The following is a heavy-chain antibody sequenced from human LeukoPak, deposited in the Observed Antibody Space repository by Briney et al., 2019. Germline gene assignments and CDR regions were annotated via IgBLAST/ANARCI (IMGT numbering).Heavy chain of an antibody. J-gene: IGHJ6*03. Sequence: SETLSLTCTVSGGSLSSSNYYWGWIRQPPGKGLEWIGSIYYNGSTYYSPSLKSRVTLSVDMSKHQFSLKLSSVTAADTAIYYCARLGHDYGGDIGYYYYMDVWGKGTTVTISS. V-gene: IGHV4-39*01. D-gene: IGHD4-23*01. CDR2: IYYNGST. CDR3: ARLGHDYGGDIGYYYYMDV. CDR1: GGSLSSSNYY.